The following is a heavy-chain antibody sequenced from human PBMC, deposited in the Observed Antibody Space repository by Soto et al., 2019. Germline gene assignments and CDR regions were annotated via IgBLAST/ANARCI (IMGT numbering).Heavy chain of an antibody. CDR3: VRDGTKTLRVWFDF. CDR1: GASISGFY. V-gene: IGHV4-4*07. CDR2: IYATGTT. J-gene: IGHJ5*01. Sequence: PSETLSLTCTVSGASISGFYWSWIRKSAGKGLEWIGRIYATGTTDYNPSLKSRVMMSVDTSKKQFSLKLRSVTAADTALYYFVRDGTKTLRVWFDFWGQGISVTVYS. D-gene: IGHD1-1*01.